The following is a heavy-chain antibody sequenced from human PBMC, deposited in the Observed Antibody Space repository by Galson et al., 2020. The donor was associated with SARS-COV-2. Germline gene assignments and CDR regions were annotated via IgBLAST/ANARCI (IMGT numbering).Heavy chain of an antibody. D-gene: IGHD3-16*02. Sequence: ASVTVTCKASRYTFTGYYMHWVRQAPGQGPEWMGWINPNSGGTNYAQKFQGWVNMTRDTSISTAYMELSRLRSDDTAVYYCARAWGSYRYPVYWGQGSLVTVSS. CDR2: INPNSGGT. J-gene: IGHJ4*02. CDR3: ARAWGSYRYPVY. CDR1: RYTFTGYY. V-gene: IGHV1-2*04.